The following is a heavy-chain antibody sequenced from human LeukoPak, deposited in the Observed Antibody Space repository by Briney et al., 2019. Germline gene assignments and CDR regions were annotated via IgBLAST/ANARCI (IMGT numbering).Heavy chain of an antibody. J-gene: IGHJ3*02. Sequence: GGSLRLSCAASGFTFSSYWMSWVRQAPGKGLEWVANIKQDGSEKYYVASVKGRFTISRDTAKNSLYLQMNSLRAEDTAVYYCARDSDDGVVVMNAFDIWGQGTMVTVSS. CDR1: GFTFSSYW. CDR3: ARDSDDGVVVMNAFDI. CDR2: IKQDGSEK. V-gene: IGHV3-7*01. D-gene: IGHD3-22*01.